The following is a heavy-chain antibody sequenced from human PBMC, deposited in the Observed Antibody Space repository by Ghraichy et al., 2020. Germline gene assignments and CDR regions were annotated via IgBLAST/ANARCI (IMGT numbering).Heavy chain of an antibody. CDR3: AKTASSGWFYDF. CDR1: GFSFRAKP. J-gene: IGHJ4*02. D-gene: IGHD6-19*01. CDR2: IRKIGVDT. Sequence: GGSLRLSCAASGFSFRAKPMSGVGRPQGRGWGGVRPIRKIGVDTYYADSVKGRFTISRDNYKNTVYLLMNSLKDDDTATYYCAKTASSGWFYDFWGQGTLVAVSS. V-gene: IGHV3-23*01.